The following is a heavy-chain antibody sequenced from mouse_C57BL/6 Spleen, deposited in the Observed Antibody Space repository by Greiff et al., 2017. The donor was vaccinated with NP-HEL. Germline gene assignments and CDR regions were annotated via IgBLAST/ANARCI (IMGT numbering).Heavy chain of an antibody. CDR1: GFTFSDYG. J-gene: IGHJ1*03. Sequence: EVKLVESGGGLVKPGGSLKLSCAASGFTFSDYGMHWVRQAPEKGLEWVAYISSGSSTIYYADTVKGRFTISRDNAKNTLFLQMTSLRSEDTAMYYCARDITTVVRWYFDVWGTGTTVTVSS. D-gene: IGHD1-1*01. V-gene: IGHV5-17*01. CDR3: ARDITTVVRWYFDV. CDR2: ISSGSSTI.